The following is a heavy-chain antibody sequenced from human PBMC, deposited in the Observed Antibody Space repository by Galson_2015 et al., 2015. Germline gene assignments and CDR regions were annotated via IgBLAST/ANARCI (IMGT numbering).Heavy chain of an antibody. D-gene: IGHD4-17*01. Sequence: SVKVSCKASGGTFSSYAISWVRQAPGQGLEWMGGIIPIFGTANYAQKFQGRVTITADESTSTAYMELSSLRSEDTAVYYCARGDGDYGSYYYYYYMDVWGKGTTVTVSS. CDR1: GGTFSSYA. J-gene: IGHJ6*03. V-gene: IGHV1-69*13. CDR3: ARGDGDYGSYYYYYYMDV. CDR2: IIPIFGTA.